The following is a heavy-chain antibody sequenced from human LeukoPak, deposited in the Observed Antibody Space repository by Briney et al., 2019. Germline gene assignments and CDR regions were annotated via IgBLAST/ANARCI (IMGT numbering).Heavy chain of an antibody. Sequence: ASVKVPCKASGYTFTSYAINWVRQAPGQGLEWMGWINTNTGNPTYAQGFTGRFVFSLDTSVSTAYLQISSLKAEDTAVYYCARDGADSSSWYYYYYYMDVWGKGTTVTVSS. V-gene: IGHV7-4-1*02. CDR1: GYTFTSYA. J-gene: IGHJ6*03. CDR2: INTNTGNP. CDR3: ARDGADSSSWYYYYYYMDV. D-gene: IGHD6-13*01.